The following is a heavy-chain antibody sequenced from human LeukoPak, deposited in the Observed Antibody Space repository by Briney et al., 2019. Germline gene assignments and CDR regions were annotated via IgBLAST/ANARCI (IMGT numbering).Heavy chain of an antibody. CDR1: GYTFTSYG. Sequence: ASVKVSCKASGYTFTSYGISWVRQAPGQGLEWMGWISAYNGNTNNAQKLQGRVTMTTDTSTSTAYMELRSLRSDDTAVYFCARDLFEGFYASGSVFDYWGQRTLVTVSS. CDR3: ARDLFEGFYASGSVFDY. D-gene: IGHD2-15*01. V-gene: IGHV1-18*01. J-gene: IGHJ4*02. CDR2: ISAYNGNT.